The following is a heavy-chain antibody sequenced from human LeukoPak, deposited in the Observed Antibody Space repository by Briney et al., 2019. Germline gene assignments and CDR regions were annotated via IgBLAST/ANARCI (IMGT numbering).Heavy chain of an antibody. J-gene: IGHJ5*02. D-gene: IGHD3-16*01. CDR3: SREGMGPTFSAWFDP. CDR2: IYSGGST. Sequence: PGGSLRLSCAASGFTFSSYWMSWVRQAPGKGLECVSVIYSGGSTYYADSVKGRFTISRDNSKNTLYLQMNSLRAEDTAVYYCSREGMGPTFSAWFDPWGQGILVTVSP. CDR1: GFTFSSYW. V-gene: IGHV3-66*01.